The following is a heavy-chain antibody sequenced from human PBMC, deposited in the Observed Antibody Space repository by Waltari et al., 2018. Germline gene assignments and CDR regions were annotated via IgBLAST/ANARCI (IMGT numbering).Heavy chain of an antibody. Sequence: EVQLLESGGGLVQPGGSLRLSCAASGFTFSSYAMSWVRQAPGKGLEWVSAISGSGGSPYSADSVKGRFTISRDNSKNTLYLQMNSLRAEDTAVYYCIYESSSIAAPYATSQYYFDYWGQGTLVTVSS. CDR3: IYESSSIAAPYATSQYYFDY. D-gene: IGHD6-6*01. V-gene: IGHV3-23*01. J-gene: IGHJ4*02. CDR2: ISGSGGSP. CDR1: GFTFSSYA.